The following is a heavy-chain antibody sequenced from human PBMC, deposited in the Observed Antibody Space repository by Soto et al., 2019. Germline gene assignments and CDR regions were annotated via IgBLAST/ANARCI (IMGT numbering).Heavy chain of an antibody. CDR2: LNPKSGFT. CDR1: GYTFSSYD. J-gene: IGHJ4*02. D-gene: IGHD1-26*01. CDR3: VRVMGSIDY. Sequence: QVQLVQSGAEVKKPGTSVTVSCQTSGYTFSSYDINWVRQATGQGLEWMGWLNPKSGFTGHARQFQGRATLXRDTSTRTVYMELGSLRSEDTAIYYCVRVMGSIDYWGPGTVVTVSS. V-gene: IGHV1-8*01.